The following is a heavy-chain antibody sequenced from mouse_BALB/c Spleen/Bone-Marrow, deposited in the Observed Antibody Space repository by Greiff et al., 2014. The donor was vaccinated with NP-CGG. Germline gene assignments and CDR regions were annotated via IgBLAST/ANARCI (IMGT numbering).Heavy chain of an antibody. V-gene: IGHV3-2*02. D-gene: IGHD1-2*01. CDR3: TRGTTAGFAY. CDR2: ISYSANT. J-gene: IGHJ3*01. Sequence: VQLQQSGPGLVKPSQSLSLTCTVTGYSITSDYAWNWIRQFPGNKLEWMGYISYSANTNYNPSLKSRISITRVTSKNQFFLQLNSVTAEDTATYYCTRGTTAGFAYWGLGTLVTVSA. CDR1: GYSITSDYA.